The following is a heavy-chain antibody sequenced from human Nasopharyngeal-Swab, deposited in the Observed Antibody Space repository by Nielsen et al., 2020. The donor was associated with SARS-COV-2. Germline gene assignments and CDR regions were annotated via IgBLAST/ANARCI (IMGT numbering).Heavy chain of an antibody. V-gene: IGHV5-10-1*01. Sequence: VRQMPGKGLEWMGRIDPSDSYTNYNTAFQGHVTISADKSISTAYLQWSSLKASDAAMYYCARQRVNNWFDPWGQGTLVTVSS. CDR3: ARQRVNNWFDP. CDR2: IDPSDSYT. D-gene: IGHD6-25*01. J-gene: IGHJ5*02.